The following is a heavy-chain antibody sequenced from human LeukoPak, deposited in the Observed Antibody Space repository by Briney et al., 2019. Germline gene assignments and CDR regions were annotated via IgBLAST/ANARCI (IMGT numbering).Heavy chain of an antibody. CDR1: GGSISSSSYY. Sequence: ASETLSLTCTVSGGSISSSSYYWSWIRQPAGKGLEWIGRIYTSGSTNYNPSLKSRVTMSVDTSKNQFSLKLSSVTAADTAVYYCARGRGSLLNWFDPWGQGTLVTVSS. CDR3: ARGRGSLLNWFDP. V-gene: IGHV4-61*02. J-gene: IGHJ5*02. CDR2: IYTSGST. D-gene: IGHD2/OR15-2a*01.